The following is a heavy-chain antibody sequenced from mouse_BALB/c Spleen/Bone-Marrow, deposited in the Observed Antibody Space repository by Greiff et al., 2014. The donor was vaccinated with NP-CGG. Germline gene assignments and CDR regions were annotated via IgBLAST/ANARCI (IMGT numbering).Heavy chain of an antibody. CDR1: GYTFTRYW. J-gene: IGHJ2*01. CDR2: IDPSDSET. Sequence: QVQLQQSGAELVKPGAPVKLSCKASGYTFTRYWMNWVKQRPGRGLEWIGRIDPSDSETHYNQKFKDKATLTVDKSSSTAYIQLSSLTSEDSVVYYCARDGNYYFDYWGQGTTLTVSS. V-gene: IGHV1-69*02. CDR3: ARDGNYYFDY. D-gene: IGHD2-1*01.